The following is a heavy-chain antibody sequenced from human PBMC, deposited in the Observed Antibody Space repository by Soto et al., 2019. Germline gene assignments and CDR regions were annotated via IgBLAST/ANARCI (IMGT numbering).Heavy chain of an antibody. J-gene: IGHJ6*02. CDR3: ARDPSGGSRRRDYGMDV. CDR2: IYHSGST. CDR1: GGSISSSNW. D-gene: IGHD2-15*01. V-gene: IGHV4-4*02. Sequence: QVQLQESGPGLVKPSGTLSLTCAVPGGSISSSNWWSWVRQPPGKGLEWIGEIYHSGSTNYNPSLKSRVTISVDKSKNQFSLKLSSVTAADTAVYYCARDPSGGSRRRDYGMDVWGQGTTVTVSS.